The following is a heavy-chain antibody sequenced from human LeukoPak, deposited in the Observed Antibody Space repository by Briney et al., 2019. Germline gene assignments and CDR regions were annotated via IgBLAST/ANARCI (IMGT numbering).Heavy chain of an antibody. J-gene: IGHJ4*02. Sequence: PGGSLRLSCAASGFTFSSYSMNWVRQAPGKGLEWVSYISSSSSTIYYADSVKGRFTISRDNAKNSLYLQMNSLRAEDTAVYYCAKGGSGPLDYDILTGYYSPRETSYYFDYWGQGTLVTVSS. V-gene: IGHV3-48*04. D-gene: IGHD3-9*01. CDR3: AKGGSGPLDYDILTGYYSPRETSYYFDY. CDR2: ISSSSSTI. CDR1: GFTFSSYS.